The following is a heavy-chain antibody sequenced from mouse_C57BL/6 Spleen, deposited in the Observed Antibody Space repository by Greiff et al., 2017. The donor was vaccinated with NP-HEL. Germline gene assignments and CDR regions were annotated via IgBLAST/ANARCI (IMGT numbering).Heavy chain of an antibody. CDR2: IDPSDSYT. Sequence: QVQLKQPGAELVMPGASVKLSCKASGYTFTSYWMHWVKQRPGQGLEWIGEIDPSDSYTNYNQKFKGKSTLTVDKSSSTAYMQLSSLTSEDSAVYYCARKAYYSNYDAMDYWGQGTSVTVSS. CDR1: GYTFTSYW. CDR3: ARKAYYSNYDAMDY. J-gene: IGHJ4*01. V-gene: IGHV1-69*01. D-gene: IGHD2-5*01.